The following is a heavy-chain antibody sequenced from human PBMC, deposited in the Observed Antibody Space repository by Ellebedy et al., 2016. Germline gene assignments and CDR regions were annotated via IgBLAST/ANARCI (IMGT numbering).Heavy chain of an antibody. Sequence: GGSLRLXXAASGFTFSSYAMHWVRQAPGKGLEWVAVISYDGSNKYYADSVKGRFTISRDNSKNTLYLQMNSLRAEDTAVYYCARDLPYRGFDYWGQGTLVTVSS. CDR3: ARDLPYRGFDY. V-gene: IGHV3-30-3*01. CDR2: ISYDGSNK. D-gene: IGHD1-14*01. J-gene: IGHJ4*02. CDR1: GFTFSSYA.